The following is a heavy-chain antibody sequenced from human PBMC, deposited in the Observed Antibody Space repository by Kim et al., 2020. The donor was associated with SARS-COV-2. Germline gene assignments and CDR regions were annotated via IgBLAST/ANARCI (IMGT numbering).Heavy chain of an antibody. D-gene: IGHD6-6*01. CDR3: AREGGPYSSSLFDY. CDR1: GGSISSYY. Sequence: SETLSLTCTVSGGSISSYYWSWIRQPPGKGLEWIGYIYYSGSTNYNPSLKSRVTISVDTSKNQFSLKLSSVTAADTAVYYCAREGGPYSSSLFDYWGQGTLVTVSS. J-gene: IGHJ4*02. V-gene: IGHV4-59*13. CDR2: IYYSGST.